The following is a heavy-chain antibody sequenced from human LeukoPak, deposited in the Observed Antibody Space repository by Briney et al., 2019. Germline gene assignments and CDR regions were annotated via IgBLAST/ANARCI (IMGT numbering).Heavy chain of an antibody. J-gene: IGHJ5*02. CDR1: GGSFSGYY. Sequence: PSETLSLTCAVYGGSFSGYYWSWIRQPPGKGLEWIGEINHSGSTNYNPSLKSRVTISVDTSKNQFSLKLSSVTAADTAVYYCARGPNTDIVVVPAAREGDGQRLKLFDPWGQRTLVTVSS. CDR2: INHSGST. D-gene: IGHD2-2*01. V-gene: IGHV4-34*01. CDR3: ARGPNTDIVVVPAAREGDGQRLKLFDP.